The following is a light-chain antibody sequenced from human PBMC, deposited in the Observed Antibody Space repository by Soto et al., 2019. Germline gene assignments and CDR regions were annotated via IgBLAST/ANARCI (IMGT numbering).Light chain of an antibody. V-gene: IGKV3-15*01. Sequence: EIVMTQSPATLSVSPGERATLSCRASQSISSTLAWSQQKPGHAPSLLINGASTRATGIPARFSGSGSGTEFTLTISSLQSEDFAVYYCQQYNNLPRTFGQGTKVKIK. CDR2: GAS. J-gene: IGKJ1*01. CDR3: QQYNNLPRT. CDR1: QSISST.